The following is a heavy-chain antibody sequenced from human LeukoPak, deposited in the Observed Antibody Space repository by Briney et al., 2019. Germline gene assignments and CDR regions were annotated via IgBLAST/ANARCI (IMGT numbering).Heavy chain of an antibody. J-gene: IGHJ6*02. CDR1: GGSISSYY. Sequence: PSETLSLTCTVSGGSISSYYWSWIRQPPGKGLERIGYIYYSGSTYYNPSLKSRVTISVDTSKNQFSLKLSSVTAADTAVYYCARSSRMGSSTHGMDVWGQGTTVTVSS. V-gene: IGHV4-59*12. D-gene: IGHD2-2*01. CDR2: IYYSGST. CDR3: ARSSRMGSSTHGMDV.